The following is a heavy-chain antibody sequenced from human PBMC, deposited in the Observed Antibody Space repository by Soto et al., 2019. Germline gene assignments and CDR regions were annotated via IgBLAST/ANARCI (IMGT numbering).Heavy chain of an antibody. CDR2: LSGSGGST. CDR1: GFTFSSYA. J-gene: IGHJ4*02. Sequence: EVQLLESGGGLVQPGGSLRLSCAASGFTFSSYAMSWVRQAPGKGLEWVSALSGSGGSTYYADSVKGRFTISGDNSKNTLYLQRNSLRAEDTAVYYCAKVSIAAADNDDDYWGQGTLVTVSS. CDR3: AKVSIAAADNDDDY. V-gene: IGHV3-23*01. D-gene: IGHD6-13*01.